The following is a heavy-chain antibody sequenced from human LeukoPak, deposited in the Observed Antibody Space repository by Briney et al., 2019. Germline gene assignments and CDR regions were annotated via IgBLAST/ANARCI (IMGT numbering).Heavy chain of an antibody. CDR1: GLTVTSSY. J-gene: IGHJ6*02. CDR2: IYGTGTT. D-gene: IGHD3-9*01. V-gene: IGHV3-66*01. CDR3: AREARYYDILTGYHNYSGVDV. Sequence: GGSLRLSCAGSGLTVTSSYMTWVRQAPGKGLECVSAIYGTGTTDYAESVKGRFASSRDSSSNPVHLQMNTLRAEASAVYYRAREARYYDILTGYHNYSGVDVWGQGTTVTVSS.